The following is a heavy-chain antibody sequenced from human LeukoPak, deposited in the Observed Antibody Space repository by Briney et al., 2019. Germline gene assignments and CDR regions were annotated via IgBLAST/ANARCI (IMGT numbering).Heavy chain of an antibody. CDR2: INLSGGST. CDR1: GYTFTSYY. V-gene: IGHV1-46*01. D-gene: IGHD5-24*01. Sequence: ASVKVSCKASGYTFTSYYVHWVRQAPGEGLEWMGIINLSGGSTSYAQKFQGRVTITADESTSTAYMELSSLRSEDAAVYYCARAGRRWLQRNLYYYYYYMDVWGKGTTVTISS. CDR3: ARAGRRWLQRNLYYYYYYMDV. J-gene: IGHJ6*03.